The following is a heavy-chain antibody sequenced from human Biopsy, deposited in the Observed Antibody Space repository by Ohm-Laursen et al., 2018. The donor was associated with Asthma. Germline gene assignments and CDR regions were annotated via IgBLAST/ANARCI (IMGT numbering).Heavy chain of an antibody. CDR1: GGTFSNFA. CDR3: ARPSPNRDILYYYYHMDV. V-gene: IGHV1-69*13. J-gene: IGHJ6*02. CDR2: IMTVFGTT. Sequence: GASVKVSCKAPGGTFSNFAISWVRQAPGQGLEWLGGIMTVFGTTNYAQKFQGRVTITADESTSTAYMEVTSLRSEDTAIYYCARPSPNRDILYYYYHMDVWGQGTTVIVS. D-gene: IGHD3-3*02.